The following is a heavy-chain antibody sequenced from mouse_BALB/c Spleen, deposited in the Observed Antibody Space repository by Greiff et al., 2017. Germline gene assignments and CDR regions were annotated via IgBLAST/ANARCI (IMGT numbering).Heavy chain of an antibody. D-gene: IGHD2-14*01. CDR2: ISYDGSN. Sequence: EVKLVESGPGLVKPSQSLSLTCSVTGYSITSGYYWNWIRQFPGNKLEWMGYISYDGSNNYNPSLKNRISITRDTSKNQFFLKLNSVTTEDTATYYCARGPYYRYAAYWGQGTLVTVSA. CDR3: ARGPYYRYAAY. V-gene: IGHV3-6*02. J-gene: IGHJ3*01. CDR1: GYSITSGYY.